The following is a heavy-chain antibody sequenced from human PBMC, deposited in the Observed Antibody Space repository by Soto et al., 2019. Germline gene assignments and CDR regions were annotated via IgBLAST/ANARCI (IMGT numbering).Heavy chain of an antibody. CDR2: INSDGSST. Sequence: EVQMVESGGGLVQPGGSLRLSCVASGFTFSSFSMHWVRQAPGKGLVWVSRINSDGSSTNYADFVEGRFTISRDNSKNTLTLHMNSLRAEDTAVYYCARIEFWSGMDVWGQGTTVTVS. J-gene: IGHJ6*02. CDR3: ARIEFWSGMDV. V-gene: IGHV3-74*01. D-gene: IGHD3-3*01. CDR1: GFTFSSFS.